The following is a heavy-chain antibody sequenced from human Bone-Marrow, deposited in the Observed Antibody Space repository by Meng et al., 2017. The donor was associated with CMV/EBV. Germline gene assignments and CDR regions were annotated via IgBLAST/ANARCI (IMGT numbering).Heavy chain of an antibody. D-gene: IGHD2-15*01. CDR2: VYYNGDT. Sequence: SETLSLTCSVSGDSTKNRNFYWGWVRQPPGKGLEWVGTVYYNGDTYYNPSLESRVTISVDTSKNQFSLKLYSVIAADTAVYYCARSPYCSGGSCRPHNYFDYWGQGTLVTVSS. CDR3: ARSPYCSGGSCRPHNYFDY. J-gene: IGHJ4*02. V-gene: IGHV4-39*07. CDR1: GDSTKNRNFY.